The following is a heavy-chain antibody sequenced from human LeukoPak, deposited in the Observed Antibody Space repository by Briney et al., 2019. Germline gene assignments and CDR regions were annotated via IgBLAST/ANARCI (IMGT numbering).Heavy chain of an antibody. Sequence: SETLSLTCAVYGGSFSGYYWSWIRQPPGKGLEWIGEINHSGSTNYNPSLKSRVTISVDTSTTPFSMQLSSVTAADTAVYSCARVGYDFWSGYYWFDPWGQGTMVTVSS. D-gene: IGHD3-3*01. V-gene: IGHV4-34*01. CDR1: GGSFSGYY. CDR3: ARVGYDFWSGYYWFDP. J-gene: IGHJ5*02. CDR2: INHSGST.